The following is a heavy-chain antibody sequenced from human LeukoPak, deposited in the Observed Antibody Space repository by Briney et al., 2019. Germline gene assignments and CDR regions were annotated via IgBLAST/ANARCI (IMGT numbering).Heavy chain of an antibody. CDR3: ARLGGQQQLVLTSSYGMDV. CDR1: GGSISSYY. Sequence: SETLSLTCTASGGSISSYYWNWIRQPPGKGLEWIGYIYYSGSTNYNPSLKSRVTISVDTSKNQFSLKLNSVTAADTAVYYCARLGGQQQLVLTSSYGMDVWGQGTTVTVSS. D-gene: IGHD6-13*01. J-gene: IGHJ6*02. V-gene: IGHV4-59*01. CDR2: IYYSGST.